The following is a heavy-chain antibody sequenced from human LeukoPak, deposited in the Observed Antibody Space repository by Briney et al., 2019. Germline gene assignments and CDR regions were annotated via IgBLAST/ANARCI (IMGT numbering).Heavy chain of an antibody. J-gene: IGHJ4*02. Sequence: EASVKVSCKASGYTFTSYGISWVRQAPGQGLEWMGWISAYNGNTNYAQKLQGRVTTTTDTSTSTAYMELRSLRSDDTAVYYCARDHPSDWLLYEGYYFDYWGQGTLVTVSS. CDR3: ARDHPSDWLLYEGYYFDY. CDR2: ISAYNGNT. V-gene: IGHV1-18*01. D-gene: IGHD3-9*01. CDR1: GYTFTSYG.